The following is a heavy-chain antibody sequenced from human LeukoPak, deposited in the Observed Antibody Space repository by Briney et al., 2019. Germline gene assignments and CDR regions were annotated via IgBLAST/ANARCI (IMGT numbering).Heavy chain of an antibody. Sequence: QSGGSLRLSCAASGFTFSSYNMNWVRQAPGKGLEWVSYISSSSSTIYYADSVKGRFTISRDNAKNSLYLQMNSLRAEDTAVYYCARAGGSTVSHSDYWGQGTLVTVSS. CDR3: ARAGGSTVSHSDY. CDR1: GFTFSSYN. CDR2: ISSSSSTI. V-gene: IGHV3-48*01. D-gene: IGHD4-17*01. J-gene: IGHJ4*02.